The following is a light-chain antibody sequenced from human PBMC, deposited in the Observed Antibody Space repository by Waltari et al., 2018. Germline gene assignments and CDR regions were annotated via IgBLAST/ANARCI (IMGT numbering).Light chain of an antibody. CDR1: TLGYKS. V-gene: IGLV3-1*01. Sequence: SYELTQPPSVAVSPGQTASISCSGETLGYKSACWYQQKPGPAPVLVNYRDTKRPSGIPDRVSGSKSGNTATLTISGTQAMDEADYYCQAWDFTVVFGGGTKLTVL. CDR2: RDT. J-gene: IGLJ2*01. CDR3: QAWDFTVV.